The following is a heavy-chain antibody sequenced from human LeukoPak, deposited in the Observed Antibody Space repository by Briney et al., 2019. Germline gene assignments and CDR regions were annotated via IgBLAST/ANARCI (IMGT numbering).Heavy chain of an antibody. V-gene: IGHV3-15*01. CDR1: GFTFINVW. Sequence: GGSLRLSCAASGFTFINVWMTWVRQAPGKGLEWVGRIKRKIDGGTPEYAAPVKGRLTISRDDSKNTLYLQMNSLKTEDTAVYYCTTHRIAVAGTAGHWGQGTLVTVSS. CDR3: TTHRIAVAGTAGH. J-gene: IGHJ4*02. D-gene: IGHD6-19*01. CDR2: IKRKIDGGTP.